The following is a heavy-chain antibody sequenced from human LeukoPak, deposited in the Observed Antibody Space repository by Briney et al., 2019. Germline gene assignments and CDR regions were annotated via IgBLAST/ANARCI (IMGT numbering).Heavy chain of an antibody. Sequence: GGSLRLSCAASGFTFSNAWMSWVRQAPGKGLEWVGRIKSKTDGGKTDYAAPVKGRFTISRDDSKNTLYLQMNSLKTEDTAVYYCTTETDSFDYWGQGTLVTVSS. CDR3: TTETDSFDY. J-gene: IGHJ4*02. V-gene: IGHV3-15*01. CDR1: GFTFSNAW. CDR2: IKSKTDGGKT.